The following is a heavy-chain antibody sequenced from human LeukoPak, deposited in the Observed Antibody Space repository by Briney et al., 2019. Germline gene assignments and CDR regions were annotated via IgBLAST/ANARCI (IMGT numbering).Heavy chain of an antibody. Sequence: PSETLSLTCTASGGSISSSTYYWDWIRQPPGKGLEWIGSIYYSGSTYYNPSLKSRVTISVDTSKNQFSLKLSSVTAADTAVYYCARPGGGGPKWYFDLWGRGTLVTVSS. CDR1: GGSISSSTYY. V-gene: IGHV4-39*01. D-gene: IGHD2-15*01. J-gene: IGHJ2*01. CDR3: ARPGGGGPKWYFDL. CDR2: IYYSGST.